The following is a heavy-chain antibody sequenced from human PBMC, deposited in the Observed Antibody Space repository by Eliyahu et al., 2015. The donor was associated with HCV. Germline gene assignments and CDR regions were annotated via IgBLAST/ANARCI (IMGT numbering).Heavy chain of an antibody. D-gene: IGHD2/OR15-2a*01. CDR2: IYWNDDK. J-gene: IGHJ3*02. CDR1: GFSLSTSGVG. V-gene: IGHV2-5*01. Sequence: QITLKESGPTLVKPTQTLTLTCTFSGFSLSTSGVGVGWIRQPPGKALEWLALIYWNDDKRYSPSLKSRLTITKDTSKNQVVLTMTNMDPVDTATYYCAHRLQDLWGPDAFDIWGQGTMVTVSS. CDR3: AHRLQDLWGPDAFDI.